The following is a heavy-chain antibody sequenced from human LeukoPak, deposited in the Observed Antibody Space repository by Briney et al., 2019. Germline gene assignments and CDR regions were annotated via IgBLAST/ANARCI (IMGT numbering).Heavy chain of an antibody. CDR1: EFTFTSYV. J-gene: IGHJ6*02. D-gene: IGHD3-3*02. CDR3: ARIIISTKYYSGLDV. V-gene: IGHV3-30*03. CDR2: ISYDGNSM. Sequence: GGSLRLSCAASEFTFTSYVMHWVRQTPGKGLEWAALISYDGNSMYYADSVKGRFTISRDNSKNTVYLQMDSLRPEDTAVYYCARIIISTKYYSGLDVWGQGTTVTVSS.